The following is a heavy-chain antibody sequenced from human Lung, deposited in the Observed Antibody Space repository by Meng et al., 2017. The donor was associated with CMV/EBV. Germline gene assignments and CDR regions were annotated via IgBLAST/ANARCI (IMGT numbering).Heavy chain of an antibody. CDR3: ARDGRLDP. J-gene: IGHJ5*02. V-gene: IGHV3-21*01. CDR2: ISSSSSYI. Sequence: EGRRVESGGGLSKPGGSLRLLCAASGLPFSSYSMNWVRQAPGKGLEWVSSISSSSSYIYYADSVKGRFTISRDNAKNSLYLQMNSLRAEDTAVYYCARDGRLDPWGQGTLVTVSS. D-gene: IGHD1-26*01. CDR1: GLPFSSYS.